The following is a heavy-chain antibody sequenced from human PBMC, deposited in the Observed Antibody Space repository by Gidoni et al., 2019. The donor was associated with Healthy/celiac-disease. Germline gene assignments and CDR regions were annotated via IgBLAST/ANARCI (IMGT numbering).Heavy chain of an antibody. J-gene: IGHJ5*02. CDR2: IYYSGST. V-gene: IGHV4-39*01. CDR3: ARSSSFNNWFDP. Sequence: QLQLQASGPGLVKPSETLSLTCTVSGGSISSSSYYWGWIRQPPGKGLEWIGSIYYSGSTYYNPSLKSRVTISVDTSKNQFSLKLSSVTAADTAVYYCARSSSFNNWFDPWGQGTLVTVSS. CDR1: GGSISSSSYY. D-gene: IGHD6-6*01.